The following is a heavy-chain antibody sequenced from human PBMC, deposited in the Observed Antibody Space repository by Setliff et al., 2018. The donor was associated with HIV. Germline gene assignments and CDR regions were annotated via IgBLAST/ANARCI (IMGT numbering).Heavy chain of an antibody. D-gene: IGHD4-17*01. CDR3: AKGRRATMVTSIYYMDV. J-gene: IGHJ6*03. V-gene: IGHV3-7*01. CDR1: GFTYSSYW. Sequence: GGSLRLSCAASGFTYSSYWMGWVRQAPGKGLEWVANIKQDGSEKYYVDSVKGRFTISRDNAKNSLYLQMNSLRAEETAVYYCAKGRRATMVTSIYYMDVWGKGTTVTVSS. CDR2: IKQDGSEK.